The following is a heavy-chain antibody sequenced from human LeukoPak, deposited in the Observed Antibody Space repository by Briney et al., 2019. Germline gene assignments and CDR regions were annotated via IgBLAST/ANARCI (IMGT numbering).Heavy chain of an antibody. CDR1: GGSLGPYH. V-gene: IGHV4-59*08. CDR2: IFHSGRP. CDR3: ARHDDNGWYFFDI. Sequence: PSDTLSLTCTVSGGSLGPYHWSWVRQPPGKGLAGIGYIFHSGRPNYRHPLTSRDTISLDTSKNQVSLRLQSATAADTAIYYCARHDDNGWYFFDIWGQGTLVTV. D-gene: IGHD6-19*01. J-gene: IGHJ4*02.